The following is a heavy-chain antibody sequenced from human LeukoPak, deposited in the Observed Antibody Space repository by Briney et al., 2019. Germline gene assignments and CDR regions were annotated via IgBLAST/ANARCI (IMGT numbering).Heavy chain of an antibody. CDR3: AKGGYSGSYYALDYFDY. D-gene: IGHD1-26*01. CDR2: ISYDGSNK. J-gene: IGHJ4*02. V-gene: IGHV3-30*18. Sequence: PGRSLRLSCAASGFTFSSYGMHWVRQAPGKGLEWVAVISYDGSNKYYADSVKGRFTISRDNSKNTLYLQMNSLRAEDTAVYYCAKGGYSGSYYALDYFDYWDQGTLVTVSS. CDR1: GFTFSSYG.